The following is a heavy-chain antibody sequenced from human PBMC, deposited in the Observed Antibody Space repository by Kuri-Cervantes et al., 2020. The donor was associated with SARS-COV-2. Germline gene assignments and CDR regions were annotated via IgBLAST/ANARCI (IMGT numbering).Heavy chain of an antibody. J-gene: IGHJ4*02. CDR3: ARDGGGRPTHSDY. CDR2: ISSSSSYI. Sequence: GGSLRLSCAASGFTFSSYSMNWVRQAPGKGLEWVSSISSSSSYIYYADSVKGRFTISRDNAKNSLHLQMNSLRAEDTAVYYCARDGGGRPTHSDYWGQGNLVTVSS. CDR1: GFTFSSYS. V-gene: IGHV3-21*01. D-gene: IGHD2-15*01.